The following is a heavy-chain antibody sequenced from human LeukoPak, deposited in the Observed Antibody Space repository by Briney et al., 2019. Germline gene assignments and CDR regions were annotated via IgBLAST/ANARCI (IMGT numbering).Heavy chain of an antibody. J-gene: IGHJ4*02. V-gene: IGHV1-2*02. D-gene: IGHD3-22*01. Sequence: ASVKVSCKASGYTFTGYYMHWVRQAPGQGLEWMGWINPNSGGTNYAQKFQGRVTMTRDTSISTAYMELSRLRSDDTAVYYCARDTSPVGYYYDSSGYYSNWGQGTLVTVSS. CDR1: GYTFTGYY. CDR2: INPNSGGT. CDR3: ARDTSPVGYYYDSSGYYSN.